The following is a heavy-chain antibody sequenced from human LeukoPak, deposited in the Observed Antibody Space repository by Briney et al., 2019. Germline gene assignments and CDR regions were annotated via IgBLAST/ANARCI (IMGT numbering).Heavy chain of an antibody. J-gene: IGHJ4*02. Sequence: PGGSLRLSCAASGFTFSSYSMNWVRQAPGKGLEWVSSISSSSSYIYYADSVKGRFTISRDNAKNSLYLQMNSLRAEDTAVYYCARDGSPAVTTSGGDYWGQGTLVTVSS. CDR1: GFTFSSYS. CDR3: ARDGSPAVTTSGGDY. V-gene: IGHV3-21*01. CDR2: ISSSSSYI. D-gene: IGHD4-17*01.